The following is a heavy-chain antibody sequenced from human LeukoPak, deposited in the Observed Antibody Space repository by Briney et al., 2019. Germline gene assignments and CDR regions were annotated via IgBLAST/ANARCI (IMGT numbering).Heavy chain of an antibody. V-gene: IGHV3-23*01. CDR3: ARDSHEAYYDSSGYRPMY. J-gene: IGHJ4*02. Sequence: GGSLRLSCAASGFTFSSYAMSWVRQAPGKGLEWVYLISGSGGSTYYADSVKGRFTISRDNSKNTLYLHMNSLRAEDTAVYYCARDSHEAYYDSSGYRPMYWGQGTLVTVSS. D-gene: IGHD3-22*01. CDR2: ISGSGGST. CDR1: GFTFSSYA.